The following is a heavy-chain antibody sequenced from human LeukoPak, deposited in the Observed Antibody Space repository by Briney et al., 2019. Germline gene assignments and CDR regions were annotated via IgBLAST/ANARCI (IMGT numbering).Heavy chain of an antibody. J-gene: IGHJ4*02. CDR3: ARYVVYGSGKYYFDY. V-gene: IGHV4-39*01. D-gene: IGHD3-10*01. CDR2: INYSGST. CDR1: GGSVSSTTYY. Sequence: PSETLSLTCTLSGGSVSSTTYYWSWLRQPPGKGLEWIASINYSGSTYYNPSLNSRVTISVDTSENQFSLKLSSVTAADTAVYYCARYVVYGSGKYYFDYWGQGTLVTVSS.